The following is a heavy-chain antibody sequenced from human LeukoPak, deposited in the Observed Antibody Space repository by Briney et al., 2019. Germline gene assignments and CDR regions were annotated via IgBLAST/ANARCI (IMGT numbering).Heavy chain of an antibody. D-gene: IGHD3-10*01. CDR2: INHSGST. J-gene: IGHJ6*03. Sequence: SETLSLTCAVYGGSFSGYYWSWIRQPPGKGLEWIGEINHSGSTNYNPSLKSRVTISVDTSKNQFSLKLSSVTAADTAVYYCARRITMVRGAPPGGSWNYYYYMDVWGQGTTVTISS. V-gene: IGHV4-34*01. CDR1: GGSFSGYY. CDR3: ARRITMVRGAPPGGSWNYYYYMDV.